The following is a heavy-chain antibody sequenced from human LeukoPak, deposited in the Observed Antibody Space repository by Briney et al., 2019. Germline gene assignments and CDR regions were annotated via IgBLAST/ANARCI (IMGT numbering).Heavy chain of an antibody. CDR2: INHSGST. CDR3: ARRYSSSAGPHRGISGMDV. J-gene: IGHJ6*02. D-gene: IGHD6-13*01. CDR1: GGSFSGYY. Sequence: SETLSLTCAVYGGSFSGYYWSWVRQPPGKGLDWMGEINHSGSTNYNPSLKSRVTISVDTSKNQFSLKLSSVTAADTAVYYCARRYSSSAGPHRGISGMDVWGQGTTVTVSS. V-gene: IGHV4-34*01.